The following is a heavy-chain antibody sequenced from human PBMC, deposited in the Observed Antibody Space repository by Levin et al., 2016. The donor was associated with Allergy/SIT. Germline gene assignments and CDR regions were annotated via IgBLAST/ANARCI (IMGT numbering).Heavy chain of an antibody. CDR3: ARGKLGNWFDP. J-gene: IGHJ5*02. CDR1: GGSISSYY. Sequence: GSLRLSCTVSGGSISSYYWSWIRQPPGKGLEWIGYIYYSGSTNYNPSLKSRVTISVDTSKNQFSLKLSSVTAADTAVYYCARGKLGNWFDPWGQGTLVTVSS. V-gene: IGHV4-59*13. CDR2: IYYSGST. D-gene: IGHD7-27*01.